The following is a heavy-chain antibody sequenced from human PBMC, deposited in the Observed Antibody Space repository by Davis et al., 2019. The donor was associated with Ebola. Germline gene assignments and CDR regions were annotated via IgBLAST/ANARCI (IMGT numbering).Heavy chain of an antibody. Sequence: GGSLRLSCAASGFTFSSYEMNWVRQAPGKGLEWVSYISSSGSTIYYADPVKGRFTISRDNAKNSLYLQMNSLRAEDTAVYYCARERGSDYVWGSYRWVYGMDVWGQGTTVTVSS. V-gene: IGHV3-48*03. CDR3: ARERGSDYVWGSYRWVYGMDV. CDR2: ISSSGSTI. CDR1: GFTFSSYE. J-gene: IGHJ6*02. D-gene: IGHD3-16*02.